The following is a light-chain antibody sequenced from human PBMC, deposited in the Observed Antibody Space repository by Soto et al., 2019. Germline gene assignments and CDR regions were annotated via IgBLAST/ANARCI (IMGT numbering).Light chain of an antibody. CDR2: STT. V-gene: IGLV7-43*01. CDR1: TGAVTSGYY. J-gene: IGLJ3*02. Sequence: QAVVTQEPSLTVSPGGTVTLTCASSTGAVTSGYYPNWFQQKPGQPPRVLIYSTTNKHSWTPARFSGSLLGGKAALTLSGAQSEDKAEYYCLLYYGGAWVFGGGTKLTVL. CDR3: LLYYGGAWV.